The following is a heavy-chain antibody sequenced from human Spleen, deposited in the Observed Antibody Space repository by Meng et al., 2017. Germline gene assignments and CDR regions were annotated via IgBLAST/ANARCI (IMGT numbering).Heavy chain of an antibody. J-gene: IGHJ4*02. V-gene: IGHV3-33*01. CDR3: ARDHGSGDYYFDY. Sequence: GGSLRLSCAPFGFTFSNYGMHWVRQAPGKGLEWVAVTWYDGSIKYYADSVKGRFTISRDNSKNTLYLQMNSLTAEDTAVYYCARDHGSGDYYFDYWGQGTLVTVSS. CDR1: GFTFSNYG. CDR2: TWYDGSIK. D-gene: IGHD5-12*01.